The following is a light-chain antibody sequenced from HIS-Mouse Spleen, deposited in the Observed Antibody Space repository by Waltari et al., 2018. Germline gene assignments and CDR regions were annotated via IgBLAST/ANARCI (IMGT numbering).Light chain of an antibody. Sequence: EIVLTQSPGTLSLSPGERATLPCRASQSVSSSYLAWYQQKPGQAPRPHIYGASSRATRIPDRFSGSGSGTDFTLTISRLEPEDFAVYYCQQYGSSPRTFGQGTKVEIK. CDR3: QQYGSSPRT. V-gene: IGKV3-20*01. CDR1: QSVSSSY. J-gene: IGKJ1*01. CDR2: GAS.